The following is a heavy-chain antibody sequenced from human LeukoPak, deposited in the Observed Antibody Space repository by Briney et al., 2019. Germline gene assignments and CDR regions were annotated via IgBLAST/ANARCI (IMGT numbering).Heavy chain of an antibody. D-gene: IGHD3-10*01. J-gene: IGHJ4*02. CDR2: IFYSGTT. CDR1: GDSISSSLHS. V-gene: IGHV4-39*07. Sequence: PSETLSLTCTVSGDSISSSLHSWGWIRQSPGKGLEWIGNIFYSGTTYYNPSLRSRVTISADTSKNQLSLKVSSVTAADTAVFYCARGATRHYGSGSAYIDTWGQGTLVTVSS. CDR3: ARGATRHYGSGSAYIDT.